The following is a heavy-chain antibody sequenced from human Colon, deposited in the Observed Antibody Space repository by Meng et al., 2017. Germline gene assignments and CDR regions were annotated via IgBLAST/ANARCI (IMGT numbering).Heavy chain of an antibody. V-gene: IGHV4-4*02. CDR2: IYHSGST. D-gene: IGHD2-2*01. J-gene: IGHJ4*02. Sequence: VRWQEPGPGLVRPSGTLSLTCAVSGGSISSSNWWSWVRQPPGKGLEWIGEIYHSGSTNYNPSLKSRVTISVDKSKNQFSLKLSSVTAADTAVYYCASGRKYCSSTSCYGQFDYWGQGTLVTVPS. CDR3: ASGRKYCSSTSCYGQFDY. CDR1: GGSISSSNW.